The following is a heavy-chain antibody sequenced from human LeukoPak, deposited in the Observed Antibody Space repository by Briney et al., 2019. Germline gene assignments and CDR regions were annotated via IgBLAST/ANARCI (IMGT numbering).Heavy chain of an antibody. V-gene: IGHV7-4-1*02. Sequence: ASAKVSCKASGYTFTSYAMNWVRQAPGQGLEWMGWMNTNTGNPTYAQGFTGRFVFSLDTSVSTAYLQISSLKAEDTAVYYCARGPLNITIFGVVINWFDPWGQGTLVTVSS. CDR3: ARGPLNITIFGVVINWFDP. CDR1: GYTFTSYA. D-gene: IGHD3-3*01. J-gene: IGHJ5*02. CDR2: MNTNTGNP.